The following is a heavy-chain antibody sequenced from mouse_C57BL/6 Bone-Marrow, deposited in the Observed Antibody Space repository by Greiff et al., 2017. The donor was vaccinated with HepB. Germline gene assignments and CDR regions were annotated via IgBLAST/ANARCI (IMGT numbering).Heavy chain of an antibody. D-gene: IGHD2-4*01. J-gene: IGHJ1*03. Sequence: QVHVKQSGAELVRPGTSVKMSCKASGYTFTNYWIGWAKQRPGHGLEWIGDIYPGGGYTNYNEKFKGKATLTADKSSSTAYMQFSSLTSEDSAIYYCARKGPYDYENWYFDVWGTGTTVTVSS. V-gene: IGHV1-63*01. CDR1: GYTFTNYW. CDR3: ARKGPYDYENWYFDV. CDR2: IYPGGGYT.